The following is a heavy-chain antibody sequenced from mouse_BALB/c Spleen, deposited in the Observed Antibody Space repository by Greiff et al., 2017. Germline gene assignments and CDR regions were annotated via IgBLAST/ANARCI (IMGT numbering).Heavy chain of an antibody. D-gene: IGHD2-1*01. J-gene: IGHJ4*01. CDR2: ISSGGST. CDR1: GFTFSSYA. V-gene: IGHV5-6-5*01. CDR3: ARCGNYGNYEGAMDY. Sequence: EVKLMESGGGLVKPGGSLKLSCAASGFTFSSYAMSWVRQTPEKRLEWVASISSGGSTYYPDSVKGRFTISRDNARNILYLQMSSLRSEDTAMYYCARCGNYGNYEGAMDYWGQGTSVTVSS.